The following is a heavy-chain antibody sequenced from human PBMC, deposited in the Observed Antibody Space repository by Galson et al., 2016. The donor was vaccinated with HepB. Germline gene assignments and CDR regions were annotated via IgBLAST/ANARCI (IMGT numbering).Heavy chain of an antibody. V-gene: IGHV3-23*01. J-gene: IGHJ3*02. D-gene: IGHD3-10*01. CDR3: AKLPSRYYGSGAGYGMDI. CDR2: ISGSINAT. CDR1: GFTFTNYA. Sequence: SLRLSCAASGFTFTNYAMTWVRQAPGKGLQWVSGISGSINATYYADSVKGRFIISRDDSKNTPYLQMHSLRAEDTALYYCAKLPSRYYGSGAGYGMDIWGQGTLVTVSS.